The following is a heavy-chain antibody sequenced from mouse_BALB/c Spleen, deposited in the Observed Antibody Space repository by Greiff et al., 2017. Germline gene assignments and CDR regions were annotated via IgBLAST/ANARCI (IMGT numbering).Heavy chain of an antibody. Sequence: EVQLQQSGAELVKPGASVKLSCTASGFNIKDTYMHWVKQRPEQGLEWIGRIDPANGNTKYDPKFQGKATITADTSSNTAYLQLSSLTSEDTAVYYCASRQRGLRDYAMDYWGQGTSVTVSS. V-gene: IGHV14-3*02. J-gene: IGHJ4*01. CDR2: IDPANGNT. CDR1: GFNIKDTY. CDR3: ASRQRGLRDYAMDY. D-gene: IGHD3-2*01.